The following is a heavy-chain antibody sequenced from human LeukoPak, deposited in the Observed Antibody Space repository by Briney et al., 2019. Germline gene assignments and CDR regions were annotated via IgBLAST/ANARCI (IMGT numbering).Heavy chain of an antibody. CDR1: GFTFSTYW. CDR3: AKGRRVATAPPDSY. Sequence: GGSLRLSCVASGFTFSTYWMHWVRQAPGKGLVWVSRISVDGTGTTYADSVKGRFTISRDNAKNTLYLQMNSLRAEDTAVYYCAKGRRVATAPPDSYWGQGTLVTVSS. D-gene: IGHD5-12*01. CDR2: ISVDGTGT. J-gene: IGHJ4*02. V-gene: IGHV3-74*01.